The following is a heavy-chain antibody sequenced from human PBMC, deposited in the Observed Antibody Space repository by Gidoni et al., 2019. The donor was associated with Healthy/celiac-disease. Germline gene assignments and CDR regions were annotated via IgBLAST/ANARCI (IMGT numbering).Heavy chain of an antibody. V-gene: IGHV3-15*01. J-gene: IGHJ4*02. CDR2: SKSKTDGGTT. CDR1: GFTLSNAW. CDR3: TGYYDYIWGSSVVR. D-gene: IGHD3-16*01. Sequence: EVQLVESGGGLVKPGGSLRLSCASSGFTLSNAWMSWVRQAPGKGLECVGRSKSKTDGGTTDYAATVKGRFTISRDDSKNTLYLQMNSLKTEDTAVYYCTGYYDYIWGSSVVRWGQGTLVTVSS.